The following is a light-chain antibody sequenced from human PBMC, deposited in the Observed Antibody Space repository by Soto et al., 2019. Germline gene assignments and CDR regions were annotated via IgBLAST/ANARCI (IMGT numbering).Light chain of an antibody. CDR2: RTS. CDR1: TGTVTANNF. Sequence: QAVVTQEPSLTVSPGGTVTLTCALSTGTVTANNFPVWFQQKPGQPPRALIYRTSNRHTWTPARFSGSVVGGKAALTLSGVQPEDEADYYCLLYFGRICVFGGGTKLTVL. V-gene: IGLV7-43*01. CDR3: LLYFGRICV. J-gene: IGLJ3*02.